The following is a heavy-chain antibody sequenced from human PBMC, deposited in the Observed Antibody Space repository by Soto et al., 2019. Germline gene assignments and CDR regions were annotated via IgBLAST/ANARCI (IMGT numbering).Heavy chain of an antibody. D-gene: IGHD3-16*01. J-gene: IGHJ6*02. CDR1: GFTVSSNY. Sequence: GGSLRLSCAASGFTVSSNYMSWVRQAPGKGLEWVSVIYSGGSTYYADSVKGRFTISRDNSKNTLYLQMNSLRAEDTAVYYCGRVGNDTFVYVMDVWGQGTTVTVSS. CDR3: GRVGNDTFVYVMDV. V-gene: IGHV3-66*01. CDR2: IYSGGST.